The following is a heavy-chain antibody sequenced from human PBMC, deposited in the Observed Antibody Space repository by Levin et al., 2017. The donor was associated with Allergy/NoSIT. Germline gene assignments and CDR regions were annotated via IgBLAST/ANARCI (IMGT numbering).Heavy chain of an antibody. CDR2: INSDGSST. CDR1: GFTFSSYW. V-gene: IGHV3-74*01. CDR3: AKDMDSGSYYFDY. D-gene: IGHD1-26*01. J-gene: IGHJ4*02. Sequence: GESLKISCAASGFTFSSYWMHWVRQAPGKGLVWVSRINSDGSSTSYADSVKGRFTISRDNAKNTLYLQMNSLRAEDTAVYYCAKDMDSGSYYFDYWGQGTLVTVSS.